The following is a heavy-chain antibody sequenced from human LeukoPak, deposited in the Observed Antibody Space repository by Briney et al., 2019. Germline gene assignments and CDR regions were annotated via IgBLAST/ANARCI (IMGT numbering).Heavy chain of an antibody. CDR1: GGSISSGSYY. V-gene: IGHV4-61*02. CDR2: IYTSGST. D-gene: IGHD3-10*01. CDR3: ARQPGGYYYYYYMDV. Sequence: TLSLTCTVSGGSISSGSYYWSWIRQPAGTGLEWIGRIYTSGSTNYNPSLKSRVTISVDTSKNQFSLKLSSVTAADTAVYYCARQPGGYYYYYYMDVWGKGTTVTVSS. J-gene: IGHJ6*03.